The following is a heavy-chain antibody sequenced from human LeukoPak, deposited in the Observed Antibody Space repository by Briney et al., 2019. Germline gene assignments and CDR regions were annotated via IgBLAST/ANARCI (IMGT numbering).Heavy chain of an antibody. D-gene: IGHD3-16*01. Sequence: PSETLSLTCTVSGGSISSGGYYWSWIRQPPGKGLEWIGYIYYSGHTYYNPSLKSRVTISVDTSKNQFSLKLTSVTAADTAVYYCAYSSWVWAFDIWGQGTMVTVSS. CDR2: IYYSGHT. J-gene: IGHJ3*02. V-gene: IGHV4-30-4*01. CDR3: AYSSWVWAFDI. CDR1: GGSISSGGYY.